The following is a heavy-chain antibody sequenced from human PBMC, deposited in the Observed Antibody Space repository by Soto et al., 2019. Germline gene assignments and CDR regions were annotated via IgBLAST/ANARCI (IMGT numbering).Heavy chain of an antibody. CDR1: GFTFSSYS. Sequence: GGSLRLSCAASGFTFSSYSMNWVRQAPGKGLEWVSSISSSSSYIYYADSVKGRFTISRDNAKNSLYLQMNSLRAEDTAVYYCARATSGGSCPDYWGQGTLVTVSS. CDR3: ARATSGGSCPDY. J-gene: IGHJ4*02. D-gene: IGHD2-15*01. CDR2: ISSSSSYI. V-gene: IGHV3-21*01.